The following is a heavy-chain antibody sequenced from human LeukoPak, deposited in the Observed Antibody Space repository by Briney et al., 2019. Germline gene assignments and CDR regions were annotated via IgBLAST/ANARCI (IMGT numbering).Heavy chain of an antibody. CDR3: ARHRSKWLQSSFDY. CDR2: ISYSGST. J-gene: IGHJ4*02. D-gene: IGHD5-24*01. CDR1: GGSISSYY. Sequence: SETLSLTCTVSGGSISSYYWSWIRQPPGKGLEWIGYISYSGSTIYNPSLKSRVTISVDTSKNQFSLKLNSVTAADTAVYYCARHRSKWLQSSFDYWGQGTLVTVSS. V-gene: IGHV4-59*08.